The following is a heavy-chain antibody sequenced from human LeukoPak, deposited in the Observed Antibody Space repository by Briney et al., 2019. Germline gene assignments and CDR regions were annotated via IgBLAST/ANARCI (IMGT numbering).Heavy chain of an antibody. CDR3: ARGEWSGYFGMDV. J-gene: IGHJ6*03. CDR1: GGSISSGDYY. D-gene: IGHD3-3*01. V-gene: IGHV4-30-4*08. CDR2: IYYSGST. Sequence: PSQTLSLTCTVSGGSISSGDYYWSWIRQPPGKGLEWIGYIYYSGSTYYNPSLKSRVTISVDTSKNQFSLKLSSVTAADTALYYCARGEWSGYFGMDVWGKGTTVTVSS.